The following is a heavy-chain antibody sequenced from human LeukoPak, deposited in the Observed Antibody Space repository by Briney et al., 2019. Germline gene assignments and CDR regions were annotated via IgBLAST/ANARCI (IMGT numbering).Heavy chain of an antibody. J-gene: IGHJ4*02. CDR3: AKRGDSSGYYEGGPFDY. V-gene: IGHV3-23*01. Sequence: PGGSLRLSCAASGFTFSSYAMSWVRQALGKGLEWVSAISGSGGSTYYADFVKGRFTISRDNSKNTLYLQMNSLRAEDTAVYYCAKRGDSSGYYEGGPFDYWGQGTLVTVSS. D-gene: IGHD3-22*01. CDR2: ISGSGGST. CDR1: GFTFSSYA.